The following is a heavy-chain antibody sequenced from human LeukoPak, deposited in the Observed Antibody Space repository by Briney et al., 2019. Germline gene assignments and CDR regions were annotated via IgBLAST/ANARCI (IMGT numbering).Heavy chain of an antibody. CDR1: GFTFDDYG. Sequence: GSLRLSCAASGFTFDDYGMSWVRQAPGKGLKWVSGINWNGGSTGYADSVKGRFTISRDSAKNSLYLQMNSLRAEDTALYYCARVYGSGSYYYYMDVWGKGTTVTVSS. CDR2: INWNGGST. CDR3: ARVYGSGSYYYYMDV. D-gene: IGHD3-10*01. J-gene: IGHJ6*03. V-gene: IGHV3-20*04.